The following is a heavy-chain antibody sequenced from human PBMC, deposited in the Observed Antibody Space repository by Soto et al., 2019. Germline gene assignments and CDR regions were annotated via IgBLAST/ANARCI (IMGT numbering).Heavy chain of an antibody. CDR2: INPSGGST. CDR1: GYTFTSYY. V-gene: IGHV1-46*01. Sequence: QVQLVQSGAEVKKPGASVKVSCKASGYTFTSYYMHWVRQAPGQGLEWMGIINPSGGSTSYAQKFQGRVTMTRDTSTCTVYMELSSLRSEDTAVYYCARDGTKDYYDSSGYYDYWGQGTLVTVSS. J-gene: IGHJ4*02. CDR3: ARDGTKDYYDSSGYYDY. D-gene: IGHD3-22*01.